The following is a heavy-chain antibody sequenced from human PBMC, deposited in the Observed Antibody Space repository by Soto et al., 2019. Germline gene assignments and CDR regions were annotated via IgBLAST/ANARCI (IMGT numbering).Heavy chain of an antibody. Sequence: QVQLVQSGAEVKKPGSSVKVSCKASGVTFSSYAITWVRQAPGQGLAWMGGIIPIFGTANYAQKFQARVTIAADESTSTANMELSSLRSEDTAVYYCARDRGPSSGYYPYWFDLWGQGTLGTLSS. D-gene: IGHD3-22*01. J-gene: IGHJ5*02. CDR2: IIPIFGTA. V-gene: IGHV1-69*12. CDR1: GVTFSSYA. CDR3: ARDRGPSSGYYPYWFDL.